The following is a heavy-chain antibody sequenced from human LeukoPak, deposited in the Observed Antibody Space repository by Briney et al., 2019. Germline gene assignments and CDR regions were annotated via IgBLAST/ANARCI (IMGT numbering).Heavy chain of an antibody. CDR3: ARWVATPRGYFDY. J-gene: IGHJ4*02. V-gene: IGHV4-39*01. CDR1: GGSISTSTYY. CDR2: VYYGGST. D-gene: IGHD5-12*01. Sequence: SETLSLTCTVSGGSISTSTYYWGWIRQPPGKGLEWIGNVYYGGSTYYSPSLKSRVSMFVDTSKNQFSLKVTSVTAADTAVYYCARWVATPRGYFDYWGQGSLVTVFS.